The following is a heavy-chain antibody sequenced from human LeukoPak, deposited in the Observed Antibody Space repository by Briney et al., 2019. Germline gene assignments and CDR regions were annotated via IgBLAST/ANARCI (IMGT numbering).Heavy chain of an antibody. Sequence: GGSLRLSCAASGFTFSGSAVHWVRQSSGKGLEWVGHIDKKDNLYATAYAESVKGRFTISRDDSKDTAFLHMGSLKTADTALYYCTRDRGTYNWFDPWGQGTLVTVSS. V-gene: IGHV3-73*01. CDR3: TRDRGTYNWFDP. J-gene: IGHJ5*02. CDR2: IDKKDNLYAT. D-gene: IGHD3-22*01. CDR1: GFTFSGSA.